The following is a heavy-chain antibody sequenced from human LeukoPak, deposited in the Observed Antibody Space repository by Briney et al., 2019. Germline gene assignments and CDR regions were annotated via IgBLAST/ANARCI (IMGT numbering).Heavy chain of an antibody. CDR3: ARLGYNWNYASFDY. CDR2: IYYSGST. V-gene: IGHV4-59*08. D-gene: IGHD1-7*01. J-gene: IGHJ4*02. CDR1: GGSISSYY. Sequence: SETLSLTCTVSGGSISSYYWSWIRQPPGKGLEWIGYIYYSGSTNYNPSLKSRVTISVDTSKNQFSLKLSSVTAADTAVYYCARLGYNWNYASFDYWGQGTLVTVSS.